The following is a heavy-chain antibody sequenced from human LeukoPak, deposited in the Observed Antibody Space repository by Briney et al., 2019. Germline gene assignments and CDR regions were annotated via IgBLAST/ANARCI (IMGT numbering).Heavy chain of an antibody. D-gene: IGHD2-15*01. Sequence: SETLSLTCAVSGGSISNNNWWSWVRQPPGKGLEWIGEIYHTGSTNYNPSLKSRVTISVDTSKNQFSLKLSSVTAADTAVYYCARGVVAAPQTFDYWGQGTLVAVSS. CDR1: GGSISNNNW. J-gene: IGHJ4*02. CDR2: IYHTGST. CDR3: ARGVVAAPQTFDY. V-gene: IGHV4-4*02.